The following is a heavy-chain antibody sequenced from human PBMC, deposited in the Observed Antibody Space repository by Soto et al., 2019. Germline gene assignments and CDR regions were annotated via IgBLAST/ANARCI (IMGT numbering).Heavy chain of an antibody. CDR2: ISAYNGNT. CDR1: GYTFTSYG. D-gene: IGHD2-15*01. J-gene: IGHJ6*02. CDR3: ARGPRVVVAAKSNYYYYGMDV. Sequence: ASVKVSCKASGYTFTSYGISWVRQAPGQGLEWMGWISAYNGNTNYAQKLQGRVTMTTDTSTSTAYMELRSLRSEDTAVYYCARGPRVVVAAKSNYYYYGMDVWGQGTTVTVSS. V-gene: IGHV1-18*04.